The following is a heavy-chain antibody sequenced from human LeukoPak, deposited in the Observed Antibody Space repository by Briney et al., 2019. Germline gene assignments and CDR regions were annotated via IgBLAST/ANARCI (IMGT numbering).Heavy chain of an antibody. J-gene: IGHJ4*02. V-gene: IGHV1-2*02. CDR1: GYTFTDYY. CDR3: ARAPNAGYSSD. CDR2: INPNSGGT. Sequence: GASVKVSCKASGYTFTDYYLHWVRQAPGQGLEWMGWINPNSGGTNYAQKFQGRVTMTRDTSISTAYMELSRLRSDDTAVYYCARAPNAGYSSDWGQGTLVTVSS. D-gene: IGHD6-19*01.